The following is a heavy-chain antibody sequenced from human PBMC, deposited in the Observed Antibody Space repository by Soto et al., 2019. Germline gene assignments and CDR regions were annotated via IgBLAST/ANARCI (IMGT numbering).Heavy chain of an antibody. CDR2: INSDGRNT. CDR1: GFTFSNYW. J-gene: IGHJ4*02. CDR3: ARLLAVAGINY. Sequence: EVHLVESGGGLVQPGGSLRLSCAASGFTFSNYWMHWVRQVPGKGLVWVSRINSDGRNTSYAESVKGRFTISRDNAKNTLYLQMDSLGVEDTAVYYCARLLAVAGINYWGQGTLVTVSS. D-gene: IGHD6-19*01. V-gene: IGHV3-74*01.